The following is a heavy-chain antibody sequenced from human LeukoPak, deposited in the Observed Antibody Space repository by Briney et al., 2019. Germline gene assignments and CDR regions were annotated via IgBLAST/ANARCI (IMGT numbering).Heavy chain of an antibody. CDR3: AKVKGYCSSTSCYRFDY. J-gene: IGHJ4*02. CDR1: GFTFSSYA. CDR2: ISGSGGST. Sequence: GGSLRLSCAASGFTFSSYAMSWVRQAPGKGLEWVSAISGSGGSTYYADSVKGRFTISRDNSKITLYLQMNSLRAEDTAVYYCAKVKGYCSSTSCYRFDYWGQGTLVTVSS. V-gene: IGHV3-23*01. D-gene: IGHD2-2*01.